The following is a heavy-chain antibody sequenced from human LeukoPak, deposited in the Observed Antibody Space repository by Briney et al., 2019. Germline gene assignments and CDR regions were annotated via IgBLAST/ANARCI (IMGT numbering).Heavy chain of an antibody. Sequence: PGGSLRLSCVASRFTFSNHGMHWVRQAPGKGLEWVAVVSSDGGTKYYADSVKGRFTISRDNSKNTLYLQMNSLRAEDTAVYYCARDYAGTNWFDPWGQGTLVTVSS. D-gene: IGHD1-26*01. CDR3: ARDYAGTNWFDP. J-gene: IGHJ5*02. CDR2: VSSDGGTK. CDR1: RFTFSNHG. V-gene: IGHV3-30*03.